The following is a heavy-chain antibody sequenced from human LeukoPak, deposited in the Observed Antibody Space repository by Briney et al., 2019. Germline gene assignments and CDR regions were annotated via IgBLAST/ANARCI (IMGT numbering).Heavy chain of an antibody. D-gene: IGHD3-9*01. CDR1: GYTFTSYW. CDR3: ARRSYDILTGYYNFDY. Sequence: GESLKISCKYSGYTFTSYWIGWVRQMPGKGLEWMGIIYPGDSDSRYSPSFDGQVTISVDKFSTTAYLQWSSLKASDTAMYYCARRSYDILTGYYNFDYWGQGTLVTVSS. J-gene: IGHJ4*02. CDR2: IYPGDSDS. V-gene: IGHV5-51*01.